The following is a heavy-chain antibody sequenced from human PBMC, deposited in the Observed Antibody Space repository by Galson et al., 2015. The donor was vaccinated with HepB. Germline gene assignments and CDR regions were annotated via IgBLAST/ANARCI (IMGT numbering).Heavy chain of an antibody. Sequence: SVKVSCKASGGTFSSYAISWVRQAPGQGLEWMGGITPIFGTANYAQKFQGRVTIAADKSTSTAYMELSSLRSEDTAVYYCARVHTIFGVVILKGSWFDPWGQGTLVTVSS. CDR2: ITPIFGTA. CDR3: ARVHTIFGVVILKGSWFDP. CDR1: GGTFSSYA. D-gene: IGHD3-3*01. J-gene: IGHJ5*02. V-gene: IGHV1-69*06.